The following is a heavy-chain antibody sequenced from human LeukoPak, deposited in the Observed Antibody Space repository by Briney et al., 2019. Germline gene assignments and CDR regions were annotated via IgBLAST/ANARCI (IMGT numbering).Heavy chain of an antibody. Sequence: ASVKVSCKASGYTFTSYGISWVRQAPGQGLEWMGWISAYNGNTNYAQKLQGRVTMTTDTSTSTAYMELRSLRSDDTAVYYCASGSWQPDPYYYYYMDVWGKGTTVTVSS. D-gene: IGHD5-24*01. V-gene: IGHV1-18*01. CDR1: GYTFTSYG. J-gene: IGHJ6*03. CDR3: ASGSWQPDPYYYYYMDV. CDR2: ISAYNGNT.